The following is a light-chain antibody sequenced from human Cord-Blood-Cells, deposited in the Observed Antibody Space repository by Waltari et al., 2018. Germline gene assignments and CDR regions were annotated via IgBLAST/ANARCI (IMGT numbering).Light chain of an antibody. CDR3: SSYAGSNNFVV. CDR1: SSDVGGYNY. V-gene: IGLV2-8*01. CDR2: EVS. J-gene: IGLJ2*01. Sequence: QSALTQPPSASGSPGQSVTISCTGTSSDVGGYNYVSWDQQQPGKAPKLMIYEVSKRPSGVPDRFSGSKSGNTASLTVSGLQAEDEADYYCSSYAGSNNFVVFGGGTKLTVL.